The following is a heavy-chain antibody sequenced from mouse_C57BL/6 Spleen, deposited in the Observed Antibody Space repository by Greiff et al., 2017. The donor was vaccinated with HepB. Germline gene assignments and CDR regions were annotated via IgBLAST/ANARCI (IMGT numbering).Heavy chain of an antibody. CDR3: ARGVYYGSRGYWYFDV. V-gene: IGHV1-39*01. CDR1: GYSFTDYN. Sequence: EVKLMESGPELVKPGASVKISCKASGYSFTDYNMNWVKQSNGKSLEWIGVINPNYGTTSYNQKFKGKATLTVDKSSSTAYMQLNSLTSEDSAVYYCARGVYYGSRGYWYFDVWGTGTTVTVSS. D-gene: IGHD1-1*01. CDR2: INPNYGTT. J-gene: IGHJ1*03.